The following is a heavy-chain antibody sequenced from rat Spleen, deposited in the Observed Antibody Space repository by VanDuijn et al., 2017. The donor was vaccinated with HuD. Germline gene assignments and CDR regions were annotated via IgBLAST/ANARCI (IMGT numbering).Heavy chain of an antibody. V-gene: IGHV5S13*01. CDR2: ITNTGVGT. D-gene: IGHD1-9*01. J-gene: IGHJ2*01. CDR3: ARRHYGYTDYFDY. Sequence: EVQLVESGGGLVQPGRSLKLSCAASGFTFSNTGMVWVRQTPTKGLEWVASITNTGVGTYYPDSVKGRFTISRDNAKSTLSLQMDSLRSEDTATYYCARRHYGYTDYFDYWGQGVMVTVSS. CDR1: GFTFSNTG.